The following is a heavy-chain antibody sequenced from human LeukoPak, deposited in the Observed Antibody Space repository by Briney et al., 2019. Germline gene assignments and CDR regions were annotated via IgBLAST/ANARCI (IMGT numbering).Heavy chain of an antibody. V-gene: IGHV3-73*01. CDR1: GFTFSGSA. D-gene: IGHD5-12*01. CDR2: IRSKANSYAT. CDR3: TRRPGSRSWFDP. Sequence: PGGSLRLSCAASGFTFSGSAMHWVRQASGKGLEWVGRIRSKANSYATAYAASVKGRFTISRDDSKNTAYLQMNSLKTEDTAVYYCTRRPGSRSWFDPWGQGTLVTVSS. J-gene: IGHJ5*02.